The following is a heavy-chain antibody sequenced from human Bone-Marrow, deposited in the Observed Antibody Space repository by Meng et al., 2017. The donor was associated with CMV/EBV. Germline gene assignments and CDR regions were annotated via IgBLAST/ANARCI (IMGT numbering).Heavy chain of an antibody. D-gene: IGHD3-22*01. CDR2: SYYSGST. V-gene: IGHV4-39*06. CDR1: GGSISSSCYY. Sequence: SETLSLTCTVSGGSISSSCYYWGWIRQPPGKGQEWIGSSYYSGSTNYNPYLKSRVTISVDTSKNQFTLKLSSVTAADTAVYYCARDTGGHDSTTPDYWGQGTLVTVSS. CDR3: ARDTGGHDSTTPDY. J-gene: IGHJ4*02.